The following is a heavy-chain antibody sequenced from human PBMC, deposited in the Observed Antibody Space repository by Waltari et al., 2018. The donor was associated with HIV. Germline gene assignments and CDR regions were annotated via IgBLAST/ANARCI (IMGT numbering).Heavy chain of an antibody. CDR1: GFTFSSDW. CDR2: IAEDGSEE. V-gene: IGHV3-7*01. CDR3: ARGAIYSSGPYDAFDI. J-gene: IGHJ3*02. D-gene: IGHD3-22*01. Sequence: EVQLVESGGGLVQPGESLRLSCVASGFTFSSDWMSWVRQAPGKGLEWVANIAEDGSEEYYVDSMKGRFTISRANAKNSLFLHMSDLGVEDTAVYYCARGAIYSSGPYDAFDIWGRGTMVTVSS.